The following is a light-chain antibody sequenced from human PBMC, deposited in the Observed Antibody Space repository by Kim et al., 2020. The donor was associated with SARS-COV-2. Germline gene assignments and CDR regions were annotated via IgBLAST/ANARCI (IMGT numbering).Light chain of an antibody. CDR1: QSVSSN. V-gene: IGKV3-15*01. Sequence: SVSPGERPPLSCRASQSVSSNLAWYQQKPGQAPRLVIYSASTRATGIPARFSGSGSGTEFTLTISSLQSEDFAVYYCQQYNNWPYTFGQGTKLEI. CDR3: QQYNNWPYT. J-gene: IGKJ2*01. CDR2: SAS.